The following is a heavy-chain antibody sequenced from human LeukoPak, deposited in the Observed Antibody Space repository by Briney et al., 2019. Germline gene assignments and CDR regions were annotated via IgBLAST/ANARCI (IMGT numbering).Heavy chain of an antibody. V-gene: IGHV3-7*01. Sequence: PGGSLRLSCADSGFTFSNYWMSWVRQAPGKGLGWGASIKQEGGEENYVDSVRGGLPISRDNAKNSLYLQMNSLRAEDTAVYFCGRVDESSVYRPAEYWGQGTLVTVST. CDR2: IKQEGGEE. CDR1: GFTFSNYW. J-gene: IGHJ4*02. CDR3: GRVDESSVYRPAEY. D-gene: IGHD5/OR15-5a*01.